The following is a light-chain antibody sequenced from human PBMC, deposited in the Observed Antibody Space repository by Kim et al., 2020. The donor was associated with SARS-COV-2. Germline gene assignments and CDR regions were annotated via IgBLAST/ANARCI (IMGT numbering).Light chain of an antibody. CDR1: SNDVGDYNH. J-gene: IGLJ2*01. CDR3: SSYAGKKNVL. V-gene: IGLV2-8*01. Sequence: GQSVTLSCTGTSNDVGDYNHVSWYQQHPGKAPKLMIYQVTRRPSGVPDRFSGSKSGNTASLTVSGLQAEDEGDYYCSSYAGKKNVLFGGGTQLTVL. CDR2: QVT.